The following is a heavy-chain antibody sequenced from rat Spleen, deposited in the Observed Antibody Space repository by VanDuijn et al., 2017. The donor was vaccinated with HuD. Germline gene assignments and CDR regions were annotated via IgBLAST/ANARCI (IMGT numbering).Heavy chain of an antibody. D-gene: IGHD3-1*01. Sequence: EVQLVESGGGLVQPGRSLKLSCAASGFTFSDYYMDWVRQAPTKGLEWVASISYDGGSAHYGDSVKGRFTLSRDNAENTVYLQMNSLRSEDTATYYCATPLPHWGLGVLVTVSS. J-gene: IGHJ2*01. CDR1: GFTFSDYY. V-gene: IGHV5-20*01. CDR3: ATPLPH. CDR2: ISYDGGSA.